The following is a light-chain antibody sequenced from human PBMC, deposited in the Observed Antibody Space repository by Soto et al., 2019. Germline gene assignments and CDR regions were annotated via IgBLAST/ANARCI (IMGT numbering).Light chain of an antibody. CDR3: QQYNTWPGK. CDR1: QSVGGTF. CDR2: GAS. Sequence: EIVLTQSPATLSLSPGERATLSCRASQSVGGTFLACYQQKGGQAPRLLILGASERVTGIPARFSGSGSGTDPTLSIISLQSDDFAVYYFQQYNTWPGKFGQETKVDIK. V-gene: IGKV3-15*01. J-gene: IGKJ1*01.